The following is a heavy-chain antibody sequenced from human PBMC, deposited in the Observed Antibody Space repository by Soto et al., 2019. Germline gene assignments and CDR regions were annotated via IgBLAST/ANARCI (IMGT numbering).Heavy chain of an antibody. D-gene: IGHD1-26*01. Sequence: EVQLVESGGGLVQPGGSLKLSCAASGFTFSGSAMHWVRQASGKGLEWVGRIRSKANSYATAYAASVKGRFTISRDDSKNTAYLQMNSLKTEDTAVDYCTRGLLGIVYWGQGTLVTVSS. CDR3: TRGLLGIVY. V-gene: IGHV3-73*01. J-gene: IGHJ4*02. CDR2: IRSKANSYAT. CDR1: GFTFSGSA.